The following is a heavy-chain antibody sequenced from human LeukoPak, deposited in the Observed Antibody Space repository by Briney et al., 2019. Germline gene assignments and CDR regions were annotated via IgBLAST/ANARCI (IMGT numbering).Heavy chain of an antibody. CDR1: GYTFSNYD. CDR2: INPNSGGT. J-gene: IGHJ4*02. Sequence: GASVKVSCKASGYTFSNYDINWVRQATGQGLEWMGWINPNSGGTNYAQKFQGRVTMTRDTSISTAYMELSRLRSDDTAVYYCARDPSYGGNSLEFDYWGQGTLVTVSS. CDR3: ARDPSYGGNSLEFDY. V-gene: IGHV1-2*02. D-gene: IGHD4-23*01.